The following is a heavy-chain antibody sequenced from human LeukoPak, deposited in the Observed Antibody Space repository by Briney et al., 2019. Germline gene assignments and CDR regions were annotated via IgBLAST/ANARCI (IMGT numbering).Heavy chain of an antibody. CDR2: IYYSGST. Sequence: PSETLSLTCAVYGGSFSGYYWSWIRQHPGKGLEWIGYIYYSGSTYYNPSLKSRVTISVDTSKNQFSLKLSSVTAADTAVYYCASRYYDSSGYIFQHWGQGTLVTVSS. J-gene: IGHJ1*01. V-gene: IGHV4-31*11. CDR1: GGSFSGYY. D-gene: IGHD3-22*01. CDR3: ASRYYDSSGYIFQH.